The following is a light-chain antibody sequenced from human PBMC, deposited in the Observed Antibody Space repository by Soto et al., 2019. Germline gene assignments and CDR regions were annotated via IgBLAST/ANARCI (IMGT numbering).Light chain of an antibody. CDR2: DVT. CDR3: CSYAGSYTVM. CDR1: SSDVGGSKY. Sequence: QSALTQPRSVSGSPGQSVTISCTGTSSDVGGSKYVSWYQRHPGRAPKLIIYDVTKRPSGVPDRFSGSKSGNTASLTISGLQAEDEADYYCCSYAGSYTVMFDGGTKVTVL. V-gene: IGLV2-11*01. J-gene: IGLJ3*02.